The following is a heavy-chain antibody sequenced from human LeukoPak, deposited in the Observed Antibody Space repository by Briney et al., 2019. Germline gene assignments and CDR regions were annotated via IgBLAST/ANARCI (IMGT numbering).Heavy chain of an antibody. CDR1: GFTFSSHW. CDR3: ARDSYRTLDY. D-gene: IGHD1-14*01. CDR2: IDQDGSEK. J-gene: IGHJ4*02. V-gene: IGHV3-7*01. Sequence: GGSLRLSCAASGFTFSSHWMNWVRQAPGKGLEWVAHIDQDGSEKYYVDSVKGRFTISRDNAKNSLFLQMNSLRAEDTAVYYCARDSYRTLDYWGQGTLVTVSS.